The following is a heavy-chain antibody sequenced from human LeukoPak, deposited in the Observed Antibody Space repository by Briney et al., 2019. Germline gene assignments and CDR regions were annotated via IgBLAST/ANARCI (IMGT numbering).Heavy chain of an antibody. Sequence: SETLSLTCTVSGGSISSYYWSWLRQPPGKGLEWIGYIYYTGSTNYNPSLKSRVTISIDMSKNQFSLKLSSVTAADTAVYYCARGSYWVPFDYWGQGTLVTVSS. V-gene: IGHV4-59*01. J-gene: IGHJ4*02. D-gene: IGHD3-10*01. CDR2: IYYTGST. CDR1: GGSISSYY. CDR3: ARGSYWVPFDY.